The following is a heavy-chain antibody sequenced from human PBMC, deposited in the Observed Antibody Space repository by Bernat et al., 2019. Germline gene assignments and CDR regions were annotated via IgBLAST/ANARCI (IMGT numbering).Heavy chain of an antibody. CDR1: GFTFSSYA. CDR3: AREEQLVHGFDY. CDR2: ISYDGSNK. V-gene: IGHV3-30-3*01. Sequence: QVQLVESGGGVVQPGRSLRLSCAASGFTFSSYAMHWVRQAPGKGLEWVAVISYDGSNKYYADSVKGRFTISRDNSKNTLYLQMNSLRAEDTAVYYCAREEQLVHGFDYWGQGTLVTVSS. J-gene: IGHJ4*02. D-gene: IGHD6-13*01.